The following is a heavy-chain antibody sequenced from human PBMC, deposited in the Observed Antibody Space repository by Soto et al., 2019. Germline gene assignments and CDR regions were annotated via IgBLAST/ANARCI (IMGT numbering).Heavy chain of an antibody. Sequence: SVKVSCKASGGTFSTYNINWVRQAPGQGLEWMGRIIPMIGIENYAQKFQGRVTITADKSTSTAYMELSSLRSEDTAVYYCATLNGPPNYGAFDIWGQGTMVTVSS. J-gene: IGHJ3*02. D-gene: IGHD4-17*01. CDR1: GGTFSTYN. CDR2: IIPMIGIE. V-gene: IGHV1-69*02. CDR3: ATLNGPPNYGAFDI.